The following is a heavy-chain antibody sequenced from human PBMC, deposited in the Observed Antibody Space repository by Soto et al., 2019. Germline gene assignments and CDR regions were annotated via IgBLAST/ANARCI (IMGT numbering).Heavy chain of an antibody. Sequence: SETLSLTCNVSGASISSGDYYWSWIRQPPGKGLEWIGYIYFSESTSYNPSLKSRVTISGDKSKNQFSLRVTSVTAADTAVYYCGIVEMITFGGITGPNYAFDRLGQAKMVT. D-gene: IGHD3-16*01. V-gene: IGHV4-30-4*01. CDR3: GIVEMITFGGITGPNYAFDR. J-gene: IGHJ3*01. CDR2: IYFSEST. CDR1: GASISSGDYY.